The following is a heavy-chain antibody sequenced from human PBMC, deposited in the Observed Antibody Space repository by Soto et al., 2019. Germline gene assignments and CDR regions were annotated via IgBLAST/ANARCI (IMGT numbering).Heavy chain of an antibody. D-gene: IGHD1-7*01. CDR3: MRGGNYLFDY. V-gene: IGHV4-4*02. J-gene: IGHJ4*02. CDR2: IYHSGSI. Sequence: PSETLSLTCAVSGGSISSDNWWSWVRQPPGKGLEWIGEIYHSGSINYNPYLKSRVNISIDKSKNLLSLKLSSVSAADTAVYYCMRGGNYLFDYWGQGTLVTVSS. CDR1: GGSISSDNW.